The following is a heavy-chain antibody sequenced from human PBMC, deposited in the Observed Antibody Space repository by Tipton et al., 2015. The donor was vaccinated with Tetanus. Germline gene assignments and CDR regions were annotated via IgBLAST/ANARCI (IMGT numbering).Heavy chain of an antibody. CDR2: IYYSGST. D-gene: IGHD3-3*01. CDR1: VGAIIDSY. V-gene: IGHV4-59*01. J-gene: IGHJ3*02. Sequence: GLVKPSETLSLNCTVSVGAIIDSYWGWILQSPWKGLEWIGYIYYSGSTNYSPSLKSRVTISIDTSKSQFSLKMTSVTAADRGFYCCASRSSPFFGAFFMWGQGTMGSVSS. CDR3: ASRSSPFFGAFFM.